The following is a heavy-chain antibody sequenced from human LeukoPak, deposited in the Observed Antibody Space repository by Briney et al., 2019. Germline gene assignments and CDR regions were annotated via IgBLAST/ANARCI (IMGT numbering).Heavy chain of an antibody. J-gene: IGHJ5*02. CDR2: IYYSGST. D-gene: IGHD3-10*01. CDR3: ARGGYYGSGNDFRFDP. Sequence: SETLSLTCTVSGGSISSGSYYWSWIRQPAGKGLEWIGYIYYSGSTNYKPSLKSRVTISVDTSKNQFSLKLSSVTAADTAVYYCARGGYYGSGNDFRFDPWGQGTLVTVSS. V-gene: IGHV4-61*10. CDR1: GGSISSGSYY.